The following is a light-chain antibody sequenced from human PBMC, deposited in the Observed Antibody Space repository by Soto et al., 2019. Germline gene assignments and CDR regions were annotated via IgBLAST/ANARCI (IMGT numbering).Light chain of an antibody. CDR1: QSVSTY. Sequence: IVLTQSAATLSLSPGERAALSCRASQSVSTYLAWYQQKPGQAPRLFIYDASNRATGVPARFSGSGSGTDFTLTISSLEPEDFAVYYCQQRSKWPITFGQGTRLEI. V-gene: IGKV3-11*01. CDR3: QQRSKWPIT. CDR2: DAS. J-gene: IGKJ5*01.